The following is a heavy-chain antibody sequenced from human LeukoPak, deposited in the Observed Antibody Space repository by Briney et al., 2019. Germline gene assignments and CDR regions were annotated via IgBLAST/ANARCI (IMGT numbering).Heavy chain of an antibody. CDR1: GFTFSSYA. J-gene: IGHJ6*02. V-gene: IGHV3-23*01. D-gene: IGHD2-2*03. Sequence: GGSLRLSCAASGFTFSSYAMSWVRQAPGKGLEWVSAISGSGGSTYYGDSVKGRFTISRDNSKNTLYLQMNSLRAEDMAVYYCAKVVGIVVVPAGIGYYYGMDVWGQGTTVTVSS. CDR2: ISGSGGST. CDR3: AKVVGIVVVPAGIGYYYGMDV.